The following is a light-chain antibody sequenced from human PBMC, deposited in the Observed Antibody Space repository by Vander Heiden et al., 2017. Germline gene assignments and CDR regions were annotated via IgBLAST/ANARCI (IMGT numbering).Light chain of an antibody. CDR2: DDS. CDR3: QVWDSIDDHMV. Sequence: SFELTQPPSVSVAPRQTANIACGGKKIGSKTVHWYQQKPGQAPVAVVYDDSDRPSGIPERFSGSKSDNTATLTIRRVEVGDEADYYCQVWDSIDDHMVFGGGTKLTVL. CDR1: KIGSKT. J-gene: IGLJ3*02. V-gene: IGLV3-21*02.